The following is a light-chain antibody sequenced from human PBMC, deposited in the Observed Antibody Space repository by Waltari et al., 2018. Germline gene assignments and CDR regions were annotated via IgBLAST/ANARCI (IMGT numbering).Light chain of an antibody. J-gene: IGLJ3*02. CDR1: SSNIGSHT. CDR2: SNN. CDR3: AAWDDSLNKV. V-gene: IGLV1-44*01. Sequence: QSVLTQPPSASGTPGQRVTISCSGSSSNIGSHTVNWYQQLPGPAPKLLIYSNNQRPSGVPDRFSVSKSGTSASLAISGLQSEDEADYYCAAWDDSLNKVFGGGTKLTVL.